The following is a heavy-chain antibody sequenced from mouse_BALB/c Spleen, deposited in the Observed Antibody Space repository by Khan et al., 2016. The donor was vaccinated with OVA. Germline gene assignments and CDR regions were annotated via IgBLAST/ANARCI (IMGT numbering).Heavy chain of an antibody. CDR2: INTYTGEP. J-gene: IGHJ1*01. CDR1: GYTFINYG. CDR3: ARMKPYWYFDV. Sequence: QIQLVQSGPELKKPGETVKISCKASGYTFINYGMNWVKQAPGKGLKWMGWINTYTGEPTYADDFKGRFAFSLETSASTAYLQINNLKNEDTATYFCARMKPYWYFDVWGAGTTVTVSS. V-gene: IGHV9-3-1*01.